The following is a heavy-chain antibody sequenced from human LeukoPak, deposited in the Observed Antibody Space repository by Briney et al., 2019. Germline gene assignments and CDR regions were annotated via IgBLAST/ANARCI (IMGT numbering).Heavy chain of an antibody. J-gene: IGHJ4*02. D-gene: IGHD3-22*01. V-gene: IGHV3-33*01. CDR1: GFSFSAYG. CDR2: IWYDGSNK. Sequence: PGRSLRLSCAASGFSFSAYGMHRVRQAPGKGLDWVAVIWYDGSNKDYADSVKGRFTISRDNSKNTLYLQVNSLRAEDTAVYYCARVLNNYDSSGYSAADYWGQGTLVTVSS. CDR3: ARVLNNYDSSGYSAADY.